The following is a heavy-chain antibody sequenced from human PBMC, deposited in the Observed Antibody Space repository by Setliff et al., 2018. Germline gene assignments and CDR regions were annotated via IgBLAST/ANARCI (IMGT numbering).Heavy chain of an antibody. V-gene: IGHV4-59*11. CDR1: GGSLTSHY. Sequence: LSLTCSVSGGSLTSHYWTWIRQPPGKGLEWIGVISYIERPHYNPSLQSRVTIAMETSNTQVSLTLTSVTAVDSAMYYCARFCGGGSCPDYWGQGTLVTVSS. J-gene: IGHJ4*02. D-gene: IGHD2-15*01. CDR3: ARFCGGGSCPDY. CDR2: ISYIERP.